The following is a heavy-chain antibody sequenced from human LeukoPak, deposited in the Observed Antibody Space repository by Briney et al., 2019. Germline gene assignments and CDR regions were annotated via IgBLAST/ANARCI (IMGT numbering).Heavy chain of an antibody. CDR3: ARQETTVTYDY. J-gene: IGHJ4*02. CDR2: IYYSGST. D-gene: IGHD4-4*01. Sequence: PSETLSLTCTVSGGSISSSGYSWGWIRQPPGKGLEWIGSIYYSGSTYYNPSLKSRVTISVDTSKNQFSLKLSSVTAADTAVYYCARQETTVTYDYWGQGTLVTVSS. V-gene: IGHV4-39*01. CDR1: GGSISSSGYS.